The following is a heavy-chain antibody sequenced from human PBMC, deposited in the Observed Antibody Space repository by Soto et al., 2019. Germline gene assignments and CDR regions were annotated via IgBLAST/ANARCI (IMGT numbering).Heavy chain of an antibody. Sequence: EVQLVESGGRLVQPGGSLRLSCAASGFMFSAYWMSWVRQDPGKGLEWVATISGGASDKFYVDSVKGRFTISRDDSKNTLYLQRNSLRDEDRAVYYCVREDWHRFDSWGQGTLVTVSS. V-gene: IGHV3-7*01. J-gene: IGHJ4*02. D-gene: IGHD2-21*01. CDR2: ISGGASDK. CDR3: VREDWHRFDS. CDR1: GFMFSAYW.